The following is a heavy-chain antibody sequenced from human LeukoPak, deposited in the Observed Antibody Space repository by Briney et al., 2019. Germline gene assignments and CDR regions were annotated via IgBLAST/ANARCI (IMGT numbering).Heavy chain of an antibody. Sequence: GGSLRLSCAASGFTFSSYWMSWVRKAPGKGLEWVANIKEDGSEKYYVDSLKGRFTISRDNAKSSLYLQMNSLRAEDTAVYYCARDRGSNYGGAFDYWGQGTLVTVSS. J-gene: IGHJ4*02. D-gene: IGHD4-11*01. CDR3: ARDRGSNYGGAFDY. CDR2: IKEDGSEK. V-gene: IGHV3-7*01. CDR1: GFTFSSYW.